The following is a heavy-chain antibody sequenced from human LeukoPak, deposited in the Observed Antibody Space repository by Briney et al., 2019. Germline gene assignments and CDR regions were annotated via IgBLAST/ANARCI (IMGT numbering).Heavy chain of an antibody. CDR1: GGSISSHH. J-gene: IGHJ3*02. V-gene: IGHV4-59*11. CDR3: ARLVVPAAILFAFDI. Sequence: SETLSLTCTVSGGSISSHHWSWIRQPPGKGLEWIGYIYYSGSTKYNPSLKSRVTISVDTSKNQFSLKLSSVTAADTAVYYCARLVVPAAILFAFDIWAKGQWSPSLQ. CDR2: IYYSGST. D-gene: IGHD2-2*02.